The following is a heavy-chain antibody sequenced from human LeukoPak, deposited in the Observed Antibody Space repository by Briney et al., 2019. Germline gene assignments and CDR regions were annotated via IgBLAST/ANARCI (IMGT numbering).Heavy chain of an antibody. CDR1: GYTFTTYG. D-gene: IGHD3-10*01. V-gene: IGHV1-18*01. CDR2: ISGYNGNT. Sequence: ASVKVSCRASGYTFTTYGIAWVRQAPGQGLEWMGWISGYNGNTNYAQKLQGRVTMTTDTSTSTAYMELRSLRSDDTAVYYCARVWRDGSGSYHYWGQGTLVTVSS. J-gene: IGHJ4*02. CDR3: ARVWRDGSGSYHY.